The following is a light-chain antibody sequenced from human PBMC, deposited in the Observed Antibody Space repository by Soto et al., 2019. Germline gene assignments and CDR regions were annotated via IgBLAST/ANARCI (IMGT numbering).Light chain of an antibody. V-gene: IGLV2-8*01. CDR2: EVS. CDR1: ISDVGGYNY. CDR3: SSYAGSNWYV. J-gene: IGLJ1*01. Sequence: QSALTQPPSASGSPGQSVTISCTGTISDVGGYNYVSWYQQYPGKAPRLIIYEVSERPSGVPDRFSGSKSGNTASLTVSGLQTADEADYYCSSYAGSNWYVFGTGTKVTVL.